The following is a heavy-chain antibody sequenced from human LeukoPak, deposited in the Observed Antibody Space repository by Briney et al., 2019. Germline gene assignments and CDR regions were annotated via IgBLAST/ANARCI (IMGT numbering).Heavy chain of an antibody. CDR3: ARGNSNFWSGYSLDY. CDR2: IYTSGST. V-gene: IGHV4-61*02. D-gene: IGHD3-3*01. CDR1: GGSISSGSYY. Sequence: SETLSLTRTVSGGSISSGSYYWSWIRQPAGKGLEWIGRIYTSGSTNYNPSLKSRVTISVDTSKNQFSLKLSSVTAADTAVYYCARGNSNFWSGYSLDYWGQGTLVTVSS. J-gene: IGHJ4*02.